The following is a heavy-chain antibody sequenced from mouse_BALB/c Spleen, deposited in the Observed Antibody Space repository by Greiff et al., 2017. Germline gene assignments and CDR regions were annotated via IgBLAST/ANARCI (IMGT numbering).Heavy chain of an antibody. CDR2: ISTYYGDA. CDR1: GYTFTDYA. D-gene: IGHD1-2*01. J-gene: IGHJ4*01. V-gene: IGHV1S137*01. Sequence: QVQLQQSGAELVRPGVSVKISCKASGYTFTDYAMHWVKQSPAKSLEWIGVISTYYGDASYNQKFKGKATMTVDKSSSTAYMELARLTSEDSAIYYCARVQGTTASDYAMDYWGQGTSVTVSA. CDR3: ARVQGTTASDYAMDY.